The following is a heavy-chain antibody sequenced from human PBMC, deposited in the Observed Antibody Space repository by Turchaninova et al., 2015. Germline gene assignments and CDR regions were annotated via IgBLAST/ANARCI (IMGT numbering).Heavy chain of an antibody. CDR1: GFTVSSDY. CDR2: IYRDGRT. CDR3: GRGGQVANLMVS. Sequence: VQSGGGLIHPGGSLRLSCAASGFTVSSDYMSWVRQAPGKGLEWISIIYRDGRTYYADSMKGRFSIARDNSRNTVSLQIYSLRAEDTAVYYFGRGGQVANLMVSWGQGTLVTVS. D-gene: IGHD2-8*01. J-gene: IGHJ4*02. V-gene: IGHV3-53*01.